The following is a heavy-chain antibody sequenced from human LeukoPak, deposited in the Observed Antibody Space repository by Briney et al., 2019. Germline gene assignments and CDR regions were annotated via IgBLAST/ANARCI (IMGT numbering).Heavy chain of an antibody. CDR1: GGSISSGSYY. D-gene: IGHD3-22*01. CDR3: ARVGYDSSAYYYVQDVFDI. Sequence: PSQTLSLTCTVSGGSISSGSYYWSWIRQPAGKGPEWIGRIYRSGSTNYNPSLKSRVTISLDTSKNQFSLRLSSVTAADTAVYYCARVGYDSSAYYYVQDVFDIWGQGTMVTVSS. V-gene: IGHV4-61*02. CDR2: IYRSGST. J-gene: IGHJ3*02.